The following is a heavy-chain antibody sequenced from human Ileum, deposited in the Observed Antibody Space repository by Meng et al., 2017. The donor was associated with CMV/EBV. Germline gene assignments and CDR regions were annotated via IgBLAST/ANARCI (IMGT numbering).Heavy chain of an antibody. V-gene: IGHV4-34*02. J-gene: IGHJ4*02. Sequence: QVQRKKWGAGRLKPSETLSLTCTANGGSFSGYVWSWVRQPQGKGLEWIGEINHGGSANYNMSLKRRHTISIDTSKNQFSLILRSVTAADTAVYSCAPGFRSSIGTYSSWGQGTLVTVSS. CDR3: APGFRSSIGTYSS. CDR2: INHGGSA. D-gene: IGHD1-1*01. CDR1: GGSFSGYV.